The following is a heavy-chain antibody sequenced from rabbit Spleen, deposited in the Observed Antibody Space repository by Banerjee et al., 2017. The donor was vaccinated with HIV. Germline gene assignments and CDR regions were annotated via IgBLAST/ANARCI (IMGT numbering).Heavy chain of an antibody. CDR1: GFSFSRSDY. J-gene: IGHJ4*01. V-gene: IGHV1S45*01. CDR2: IYTGDGNT. Sequence: QQQLEESGGGLVKPGGTLTLTCTASGFSFSRSDYMCWVRQAPGKGLEWIGCIYTGDGNTYYASGAKGRFTISKTSSTVDLKMPSLTAADTATYFWARSGSDYWIYFYLWGPGTLVTVS. CDR3: ARSGSDYWIYFYL. D-gene: IGHD1-1*01.